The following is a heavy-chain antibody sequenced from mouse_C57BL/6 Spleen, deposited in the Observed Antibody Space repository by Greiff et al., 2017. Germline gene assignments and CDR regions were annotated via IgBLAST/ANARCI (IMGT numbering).Heavy chain of an antibody. CDR3: ARSELLLPSYPDY. CDR2: INPSSGYT. D-gene: IGHD1-1*01. V-gene: IGHV1-4*01. J-gene: IGHJ2*01. Sequence: VQLQQSGAELARPGASVKMSCKASGYTFTSYTMHWVKQRPGQGLEWIGYINPSSGYTKYNQKFKDKATLTADKSSSTAYMQLSSLTSEDSAVYYCARSELLLPSYPDYWGQGTTLTVSS. CDR1: GYTFTSYT.